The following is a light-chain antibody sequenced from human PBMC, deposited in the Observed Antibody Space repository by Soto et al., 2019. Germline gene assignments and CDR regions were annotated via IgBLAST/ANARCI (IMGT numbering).Light chain of an antibody. CDR2: AAS. V-gene: IGKV3-20*01. CDR1: QSVTANY. Sequence: EIALTQSPGTLSLSPGERATLSCRASQSVTANYLAWYQQRPGQAPRLLIYAASIVATGVPDRFSGSGSGTDFTLTISRLEPEDFAVYYCLQYGVPLWTF. J-gene: IGKJ1*01. CDR3: LQYGVPLWT.